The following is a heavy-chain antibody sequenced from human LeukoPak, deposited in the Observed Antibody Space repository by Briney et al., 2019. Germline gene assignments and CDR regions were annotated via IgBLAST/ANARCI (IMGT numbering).Heavy chain of an antibody. Sequence: SETLSLTCAVYGGSFGGYYWGWIRQPPGQGLEWIGNIYHSGSTYYNPSLKSRVTISVDTSKNQFSLKLSSVTAADTAVYYCAGDFWSGYYFRDWGQGTLVTVSS. CDR1: GGSFGGYY. CDR2: IYHSGST. J-gene: IGHJ4*02. CDR3: AGDFWSGYYFRD. V-gene: IGHV4-34*01. D-gene: IGHD3-3*01.